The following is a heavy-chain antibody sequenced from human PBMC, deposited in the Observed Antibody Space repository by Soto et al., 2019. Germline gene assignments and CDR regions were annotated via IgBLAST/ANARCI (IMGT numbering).Heavy chain of an antibody. D-gene: IGHD3-16*02. CDR3: AIAQVVGVISAMVV. J-gene: IGHJ6*01. Sequence: EVQLLESGGGLVQTGGSLTISCVASGFTFGDFAMRWVRQAPGKGLEWVAAIGGNGVHIYYADSVRGRLTISRDNSKNTLYLQMSRLIVEDTAVYYCAIAQVVGVISAMVVWGRGTTVTVSS. V-gene: IGHV3-23*01. CDR1: GFTFGDFA. CDR2: IGGNGVHI.